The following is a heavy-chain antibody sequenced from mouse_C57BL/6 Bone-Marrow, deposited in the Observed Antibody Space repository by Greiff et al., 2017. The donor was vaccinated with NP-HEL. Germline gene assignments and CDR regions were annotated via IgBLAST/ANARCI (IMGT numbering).Heavy chain of an antibody. CDR1: GYSFTGYY. Sequence: EVQLQQSGPELVKPGASVKISCKASGYSFTGYYMNWVKQSPEKSLEWIGEINPSTGGTTYNQKFKAKATLTVDKSSSTAYMQLKSLTSEDSAVYYCARGGGKKFAYWGQGTLVTVSA. J-gene: IGHJ3*01. V-gene: IGHV1-42*01. D-gene: IGHD2-1*01. CDR3: ARGGGKKFAY. CDR2: INPSTGGT.